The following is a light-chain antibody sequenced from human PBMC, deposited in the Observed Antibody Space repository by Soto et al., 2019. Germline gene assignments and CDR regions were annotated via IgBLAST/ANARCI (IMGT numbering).Light chain of an antibody. CDR3: GTWDNSLSVVV. Sequence: QSVLTQPPSVSAAPGQKVTISCSGSSSNIGSNVVSWYQQVPGTAPSLLTYDDTKRASGIPDRFSGSKSGSSATLGITGLQTGDEADYYCGTWDNSLSVVVFGGGTKVTVL. J-gene: IGLJ2*01. CDR2: DDT. CDR1: SSNIGSNV. V-gene: IGLV1-51*02.